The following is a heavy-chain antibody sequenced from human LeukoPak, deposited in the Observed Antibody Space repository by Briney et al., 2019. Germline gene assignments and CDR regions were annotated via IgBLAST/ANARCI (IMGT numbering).Heavy chain of an antibody. CDR3: ARYASFKYSGTYYYDS. Sequence: PGGSLRLSCAASGFTFYIYTMIWVRQAPGKGLEGGSAIVSYNSIYYADSLKGRFTISRDNAKNSLYLQMNRLRAEDTAIYSCARYASFKYSGTYYYDSWGQGTLVSVSS. D-gene: IGHD1-26*01. CDR2: IVSYNSI. J-gene: IGHJ4*02. CDR1: GFTFYIYT. V-gene: IGHV3-69-1*02.